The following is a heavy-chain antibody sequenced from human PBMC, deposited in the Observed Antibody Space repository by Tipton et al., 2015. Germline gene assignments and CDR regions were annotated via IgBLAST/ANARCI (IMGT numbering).Heavy chain of an antibody. CDR1: SDSISKYY. Sequence: TLSLTCSVSSDSISKYYWSWIRQPPGKELEWIGYIQYSGSTNYNPSLKSRVTISVDTSKTQFSLKMSSVTASTTAVYYCARARGRHGGLFDSWGQGTLVTVSS. CDR2: IQYSGST. D-gene: IGHD4-23*01. J-gene: IGHJ4*02. CDR3: ARARGRHGGLFDS. V-gene: IGHV4-59*01.